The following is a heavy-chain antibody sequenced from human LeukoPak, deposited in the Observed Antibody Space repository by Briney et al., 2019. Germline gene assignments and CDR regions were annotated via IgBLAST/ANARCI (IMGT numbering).Heavy chain of an antibody. CDR2: TNAYNGKA. CDR3: ARDQSYWNMAGDAFDI. J-gene: IGHJ3*02. V-gene: IGHV1-18*04. CDR1: GYTFTSYS. D-gene: IGHD1/OR15-1a*01. Sequence: ASVKLSCTACGYTFTSYSMHSVRQAPGQGLEWLGWTNAYNGKANYASTQQGRVTMTTDPTTSPTSLGLRRITSGDTAVYYCARDQSYWNMAGDAFDIWGQGTMVTVSS.